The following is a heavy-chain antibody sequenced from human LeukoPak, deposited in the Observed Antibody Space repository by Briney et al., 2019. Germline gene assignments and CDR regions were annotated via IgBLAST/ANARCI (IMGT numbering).Heavy chain of an antibody. J-gene: IGHJ4*02. V-gene: IGHV3-49*04. CDR3: TRDHWNTFDY. CDR2: IRSNIYGGTT. CDR1: GLRFGDYA. Sequence: GGSLRLSCRTSGLRFGDYAMSWVRRAPGKGLEWVAFIRSNIYGGTTEYAASVRGRFTISRDDSESSVYLQVNSLKTEDTAVYYCTRDHWNTFDYWGQGTLVTVSS. D-gene: IGHD1/OR15-1a*01.